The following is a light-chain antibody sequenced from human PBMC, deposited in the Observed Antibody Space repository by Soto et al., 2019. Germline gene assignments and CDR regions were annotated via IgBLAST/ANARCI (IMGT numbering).Light chain of an antibody. J-gene: IGKJ1*01. CDR1: QSVSTN. V-gene: IGKV3-15*01. Sequence: EVLMTQSPATLSVSPGERATLSCRASQSVSTNLAWYQQKPGQAPRLLVYGASTRATGVPARFSGSGSGTEFTLTINSRQSDDFAVYYCQRYNNWPPWTFGQGTKVEIK. CDR3: QRYNNWPPWT. CDR2: GAS.